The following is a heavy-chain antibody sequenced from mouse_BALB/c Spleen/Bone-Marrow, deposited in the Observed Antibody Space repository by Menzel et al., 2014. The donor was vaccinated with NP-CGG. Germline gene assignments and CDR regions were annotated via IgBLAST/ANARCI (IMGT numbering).Heavy chain of an antibody. Sequence: EVQLQQSGPGLVKPSQTVSLTCTVTGISITTGNYRWSWIRQFPGNKLEWIGYIHYSGTITYNPSLTSRTTITRDTSKNQFFLEMNSLTAEDTATYYCARYYGNYFDYWGQGTTLTVSS. J-gene: IGHJ2*01. CDR2: IHYSGTI. D-gene: IGHD2-1*01. CDR3: ARYYGNYFDY. V-gene: IGHV3-5*02. CDR1: GISITTGNYR.